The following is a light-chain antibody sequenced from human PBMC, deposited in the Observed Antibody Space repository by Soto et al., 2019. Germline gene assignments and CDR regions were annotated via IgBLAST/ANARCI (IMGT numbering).Light chain of an antibody. J-gene: IGKJ2*01. V-gene: IGKV1-39*01. Sequence: DIQMTQSPSSLSASVGDRVTITCRASQSISSYLNWYQQKPGKAPKLLIYGASSLQSGAPSRFSGSGSGTDFALTITSLQPEDFATYYCQQTYRTPYTFGQGTKLEIK. CDR2: GAS. CDR3: QQTYRTPYT. CDR1: QSISSY.